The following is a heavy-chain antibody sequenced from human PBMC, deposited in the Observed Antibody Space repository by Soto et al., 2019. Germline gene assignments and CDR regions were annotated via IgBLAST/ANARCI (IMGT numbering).Heavy chain of an antibody. CDR1: GFTFSSYS. J-gene: IGHJ4*02. D-gene: IGHD3-3*01. CDR2: ISSSSGTI. Sequence: EVQLVESGGNLVQPGGSLRLSCAASGFTFSSYSMNWVRQAPGRGLEWVSYISSSSGTIYYADSVKGRFTISRDNAKKSLYLQMDRLRAEDTAVYYCARDSYLEWLLGTLDYWGQGTLVTVSS. CDR3: ARDSYLEWLLGTLDY. V-gene: IGHV3-48*04.